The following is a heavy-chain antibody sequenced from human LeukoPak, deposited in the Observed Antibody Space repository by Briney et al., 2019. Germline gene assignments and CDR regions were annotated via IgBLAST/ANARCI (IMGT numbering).Heavy chain of an antibody. V-gene: IGHV3-7*01. D-gene: IGHD3-10*01. CDR3: ASMVRGVYYGMDV. CDR1: GFTFSSYW. J-gene: IGHJ6*02. CDR2: IKQDGSEK. Sequence: GGSLRLSCAASGFTFSSYWMSWVRQAPGKGLEWVANIKQDGSEKYYVDSVKGRFTISRDNAKNSLYLQMNSLRAEDTAVYYCASMVRGVYYGMDVWGQGTTVTVSS.